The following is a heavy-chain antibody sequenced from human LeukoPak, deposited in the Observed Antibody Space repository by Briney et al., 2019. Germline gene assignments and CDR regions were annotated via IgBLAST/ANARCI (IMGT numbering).Heavy chain of an antibody. D-gene: IGHD2/OR15-2a*01. CDR1: GYTFTSYD. Sequence: ASVKDSCKASGYTFTSYDINWVRQATGQGLEWMGWMNPNSGNTGYAQKFQGRVTITRNTSISTAYMELSSLRSEDTAVYYCARGVLPYYYYYYMDVWGKGTTVTVSS. CDR2: MNPNSGNT. V-gene: IGHV1-8*03. J-gene: IGHJ6*03. CDR3: ARGVLPYYYYYYMDV.